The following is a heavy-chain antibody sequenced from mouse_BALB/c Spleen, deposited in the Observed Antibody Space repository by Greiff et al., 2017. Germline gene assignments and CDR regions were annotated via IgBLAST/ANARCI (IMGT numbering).Heavy chain of an antibody. CDR3: ARNYGLYAMDY. CDR2: ISSGSSTI. D-gene: IGHD1-2*01. J-gene: IGHJ4*01. Sequence: EVQRVESGGGLVQPGGSRKLSCAASGFTFSSFGMHWVRQAPEKGLEWVAYISSGSSTIYYADTVKGRFTISRDNPKNTLFLQMTSLRSEDTAMYYCARNYGLYAMDYWGQGTSVTVSS. CDR1: GFTFSSFG. V-gene: IGHV5-17*02.